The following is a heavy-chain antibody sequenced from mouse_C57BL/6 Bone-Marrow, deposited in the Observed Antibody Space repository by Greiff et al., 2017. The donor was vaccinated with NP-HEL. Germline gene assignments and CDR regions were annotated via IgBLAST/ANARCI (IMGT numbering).Heavy chain of an antibody. D-gene: IGHD1-1*01. CDR1: GYTFTSYG. J-gene: IGHJ4*01. CDR2: IYPRSGNT. CDR3: ATVVALDYAMDY. V-gene: IGHV1-81*01. Sequence: QVHVKQSGAELARPGASVKLSCKASGYTFTSYGISWVKQRTGQGLEWIGEIYPRSGNTYYNEKFKGKATLTADKSSSTAYMELRSLTSEDSAVYFCATVVALDYAMDYWGQGTSVTVSS.